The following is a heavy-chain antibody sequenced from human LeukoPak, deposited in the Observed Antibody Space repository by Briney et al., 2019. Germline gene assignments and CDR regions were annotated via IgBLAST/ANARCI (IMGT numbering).Heavy chain of an antibody. V-gene: IGHV1-69*13. CDR3: ASGVYDSSGYPRIYYYYYMDV. Sequence: GASVKVSCKASVGTFSSYAISWVRQAPGQGLEWMGGIIPIFGTANYAQKFQGRVTITADESTSTAYMELSSLRSEDTAVYYCASGVYDSSGYPRIYYYYYMDVWGKGTTVTISS. D-gene: IGHD3-22*01. J-gene: IGHJ6*03. CDR2: IIPIFGTA. CDR1: VGTFSSYA.